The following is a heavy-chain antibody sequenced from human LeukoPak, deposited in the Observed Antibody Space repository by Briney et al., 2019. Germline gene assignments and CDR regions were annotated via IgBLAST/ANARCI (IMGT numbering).Heavy chain of an antibody. D-gene: IGHD3-10*01. Sequence: GGSLRLSCAASGFTFGSYARHWVRQAPGKGLEYVSGISSNGGSTYYAGSVKGRFTISRDNSKNTVNLQMGSLRIEDTAVYHCARMTLYGSGTVDWGQGILVTVSS. CDR2: ISSNGGST. CDR1: GFTFGSYA. J-gene: IGHJ4*02. V-gene: IGHV3-64*02. CDR3: ARMTLYGSGTVD.